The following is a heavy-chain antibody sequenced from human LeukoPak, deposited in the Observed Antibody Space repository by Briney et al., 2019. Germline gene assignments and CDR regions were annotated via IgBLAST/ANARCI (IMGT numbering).Heavy chain of an antibody. D-gene: IGHD2-15*01. J-gene: IGHJ3*02. CDR2: ISPSTSYI. CDR1: GFPFSGYS. CDR3: ARDSGIGAFDI. V-gene: IGHV3-21*01. Sequence: GGSLRLSLAASGFPFSGYSLSWFRKAPGRGLGWVSSISPSTSYIYYADSLKGRFTISRDNAKTSLYLQVNSLRAEDTAVYYCARDSGIGAFDIWGQGTVVTVSS.